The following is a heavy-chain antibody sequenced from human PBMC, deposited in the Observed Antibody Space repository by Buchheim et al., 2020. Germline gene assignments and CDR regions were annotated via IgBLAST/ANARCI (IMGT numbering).Heavy chain of an antibody. D-gene: IGHD1-7*01. CDR1: GFTFSSYA. V-gene: IGHV3-23*01. CDR3: AKAQTGTSVLTRSPADY. Sequence: EVQLLESGGGLVQPGGSLRLSCAASGFTFSSYAMSWVRQAPGKGLEWVSAIGGSGGSTYYADSVKGRFTISRDNSKNTLYLQMNSLRAEDTAVYYCAKAQTGTSVLTRSPADYWGQGTL. J-gene: IGHJ4*02. CDR2: IGGSGGST.